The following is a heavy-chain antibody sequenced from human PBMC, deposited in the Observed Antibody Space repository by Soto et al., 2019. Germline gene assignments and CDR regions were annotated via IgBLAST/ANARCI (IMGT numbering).Heavy chain of an antibody. CDR1: GGSISSGGYY. J-gene: IGHJ6*02. D-gene: IGHD3-10*01. Sequence: SETLSLTCTVSGGSISSGGYYWSWIRQHPGKGLEWIGYIYYSGSTYYNPSLKSRVTISVDTSKNQFSLKLSSVTAADTAVYYCARFGYYYYGMDVWAQGTKVTVSS. CDR3: ARFGYYYYGMDV. V-gene: IGHV4-31*03. CDR2: IYYSGST.